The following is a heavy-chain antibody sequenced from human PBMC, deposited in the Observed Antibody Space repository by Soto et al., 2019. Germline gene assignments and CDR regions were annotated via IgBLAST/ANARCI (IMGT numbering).Heavy chain of an antibody. Sequence: SETLSLTCTVSGGSVSSGSYYWSWIRQPPGKGLEWIGYIYYGGSTNYNPSLKSRVTISVDTSKNQFSLKLSSVTAADTAVYYCARSDGYCSGGSCYRDLYYYYGMDVWGQGTTVTVSS. CDR1: GGSVSSGSYY. J-gene: IGHJ6*02. D-gene: IGHD2-15*01. CDR2: IYYGGST. V-gene: IGHV4-61*01. CDR3: ARSDGYCSGGSCYRDLYYYYGMDV.